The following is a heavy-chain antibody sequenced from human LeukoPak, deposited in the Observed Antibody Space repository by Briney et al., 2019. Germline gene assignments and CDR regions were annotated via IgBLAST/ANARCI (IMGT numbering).Heavy chain of an antibody. CDR2: IKQDGSEK. CDR3: ASSYYDFWSGYHDAFDI. J-gene: IGHJ3*02. V-gene: IGHV3-7*01. CDR1: GFTFSSYW. Sequence: GGSLRLSCAASGFTFSSYWMSWVRQAPGKGLEWVANIKQDGSEKYYVDSVKGRFTISRNNDKNSLYLRMNSPRAEDTAVYYCASSYYDFWSGYHDAFDIWGQGTMVTASS. D-gene: IGHD3-3*01.